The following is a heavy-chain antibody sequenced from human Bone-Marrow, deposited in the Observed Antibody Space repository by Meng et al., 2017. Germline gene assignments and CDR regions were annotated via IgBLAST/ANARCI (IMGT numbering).Heavy chain of an antibody. V-gene: IGHV3-74*01. CDR2: INRDGSST. J-gene: IGHJ6*02. CDR3: ARVESTYDSGSYLFLHIYGMDV. Sequence: ETLSLTCTVSGGSISSYFWSWVRQAPGKGLVWVSRINRDGSSTSYAYSVKGRFTISRDNAKNTRYLQMNRLRAEDTAVYYCARVESTYDSGSYLFLHIYGMDVWGQGTTVTVSS. D-gene: IGHD1-26*01. CDR1: GGSISSYF.